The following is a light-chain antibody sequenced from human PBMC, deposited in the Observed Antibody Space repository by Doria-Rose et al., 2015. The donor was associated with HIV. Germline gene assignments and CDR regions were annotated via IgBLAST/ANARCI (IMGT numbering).Light chain of an antibody. CDR2: AAS. Sequence: YLYASIGDRVTLTCRASHTVSTYLNWLQQEPGKAPKLLIYAASRLQSGVPSRFSGSGSGTDFTLTISGLQPGDFATYYCQQTYSSPPWTFGQGTKVEMK. V-gene: IGKV1-39*01. CDR1: HTVSTY. J-gene: IGKJ1*01. CDR3: QQTYSSPPWT.